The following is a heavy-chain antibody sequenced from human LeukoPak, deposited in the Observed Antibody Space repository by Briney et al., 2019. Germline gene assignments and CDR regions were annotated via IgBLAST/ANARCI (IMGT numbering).Heavy chain of an antibody. CDR3: ARVLVKTRGNYFHDDY. D-gene: IGHD2/OR15-2a*01. CDR2: ISAYDDKR. Sequence: AASVKVSCKASGYTFTSYGISWARQAPGQGLEWMGWISAYDDKRNSVQRFQDRITMTTDTSTSTSYLELRNLRSDDTAVYYCARVLVKTRGNYFHDDYWGQGTLVTVSS. CDR1: GYTFTSYG. V-gene: IGHV1-18*01. J-gene: IGHJ4*02.